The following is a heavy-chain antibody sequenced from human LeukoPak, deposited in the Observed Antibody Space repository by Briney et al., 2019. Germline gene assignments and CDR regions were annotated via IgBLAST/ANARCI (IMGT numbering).Heavy chain of an antibody. CDR3: AKRHRKLVHDAFDI. V-gene: IGHV3-23*01. D-gene: IGHD6-13*01. CDR1: GFTFDDYG. CDR2: ITGRGENI. Sequence: GGSLRLSCAASGFTFDDYGMSWVRQAPGKGLEWVSGITGRGENIYYAGSVKGRFTISRDNSKNTLYLQMNSLRAEDTAVYYCAKRHRKLVHDAFDIWGQGTMVTVSS. J-gene: IGHJ3*02.